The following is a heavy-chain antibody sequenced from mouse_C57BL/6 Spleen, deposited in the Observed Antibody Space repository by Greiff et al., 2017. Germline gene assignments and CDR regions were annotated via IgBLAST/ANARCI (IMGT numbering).Heavy chain of an antibody. D-gene: IGHD3-3*01. CDR1: GYTFTSYW. V-gene: IGHV1-59*01. Sequence: QVQLQQPGAELVRPGTSVKLSCKASGYTFTSYWMHWVKQRPGQGLEWIGVIDPSDSYTNYNQKFKGKATLTVATSSSTAYMQLSSLTSEDSAVYYCTRGGGLCPIAYWGQGTLVTVSS. CDR2: IDPSDSYT. J-gene: IGHJ3*01. CDR3: TRGGGLCPIAY.